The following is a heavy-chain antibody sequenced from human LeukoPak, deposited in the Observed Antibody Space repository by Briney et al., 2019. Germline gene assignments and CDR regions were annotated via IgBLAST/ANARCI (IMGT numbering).Heavy chain of an antibody. CDR2: INPNSGGT. V-gene: IGHV1-2*02. CDR1: GYTFTGYY. D-gene: IGHD3-22*01. CDR3: ARDAYYDSSGHAPIDY. Sequence: ASVKVSCKASGYTFTGYYMHWVRQAPGQGLEWMGWINPNSGGTNYAQKFQGRVTMTRDTSISTAYMELSRLRSDDTAVYYCARDAYYDSSGHAPIDYWGQGTLVTVSS. J-gene: IGHJ4*02.